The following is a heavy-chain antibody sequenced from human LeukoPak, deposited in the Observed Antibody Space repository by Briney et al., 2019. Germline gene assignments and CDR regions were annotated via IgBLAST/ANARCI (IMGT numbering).Heavy chain of an antibody. Sequence: PSETLSLTCAVYGGSFGGYYWSWIRQPPGKGLEWIGEINHSGSTNYNPSLKSRVTISVATSKNQFSLKLSSVTAADTAVYSCAREDIVVVPAAIRGFDWFDPWGQGTLVTVSS. CDR3: AREDIVVVPAAIRGFDWFDP. D-gene: IGHD2-2*01. J-gene: IGHJ5*02. CDR1: GGSFGGYY. V-gene: IGHV4-34*01. CDR2: INHSGST.